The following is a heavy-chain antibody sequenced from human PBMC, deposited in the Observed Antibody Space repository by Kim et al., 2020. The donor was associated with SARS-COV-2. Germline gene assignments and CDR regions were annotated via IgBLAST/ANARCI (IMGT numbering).Heavy chain of an antibody. J-gene: IGHJ6*02. D-gene: IGHD3-10*01. Sequence: APVKSRFTRSRDESKNTLYLQMNSLKTEDAAVYYCTSTRLWFGEAYGMDVWGQGTTVTVSS. V-gene: IGHV3-15*01. CDR3: TSTRLWFGEAYGMDV.